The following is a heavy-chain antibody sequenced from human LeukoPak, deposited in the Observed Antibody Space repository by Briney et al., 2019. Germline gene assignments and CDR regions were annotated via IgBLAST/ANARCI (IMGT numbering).Heavy chain of an antibody. V-gene: IGHV1-69*13. Sequence: ASVKVSCKASGGTFSSYAISWVRQAPGEGLEWMGGIIPIFGTANYAQKFQGRVTITADESTSTAYMELSSLRSEDTAVYYCARDVANDFWSGYSNYYYYYMDVWGKGTTVTVSS. J-gene: IGHJ6*03. CDR3: ARDVANDFWSGYSNYYYYYMDV. CDR2: IIPIFGTA. CDR1: GGTFSSYA. D-gene: IGHD3-3*01.